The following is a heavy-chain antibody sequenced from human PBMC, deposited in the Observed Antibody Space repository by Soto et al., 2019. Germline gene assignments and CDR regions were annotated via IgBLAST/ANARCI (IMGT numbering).Heavy chain of an antibody. J-gene: IGHJ5*02. Sequence: GGSLRLSCAASGFTFRSFTMNWVRQAPGKGLEWVSTISSNSAYIYYTDALRGRFTISRDNAKNSLHLQMNSRRAEDTAVYYCTRDASRDSSARGWFDPWGPGTLVTVSS. CDR1: GFTFRSFT. V-gene: IGHV3-21*01. D-gene: IGHD6-13*01. CDR2: ISSNSAYI. CDR3: TRDASRDSSARGWFDP.